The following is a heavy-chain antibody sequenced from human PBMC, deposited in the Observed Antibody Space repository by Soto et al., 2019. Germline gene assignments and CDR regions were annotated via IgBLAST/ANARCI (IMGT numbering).Heavy chain of an antibody. D-gene: IGHD2-8*01. CDR2: IYYSGST. Sequence: LSLTCTVSGGSISSSSYYWGWIRQPPGKGLEWIGSIYYSGSTYYNPSLKSRVTISVDTSKNQFSLKLSSVTAADTAVYYCARLYAIGGDYFDYWGQGTLVTVSS. V-gene: IGHV4-39*01. CDR1: GGSISSSSYY. CDR3: ARLYAIGGDYFDY. J-gene: IGHJ4*02.